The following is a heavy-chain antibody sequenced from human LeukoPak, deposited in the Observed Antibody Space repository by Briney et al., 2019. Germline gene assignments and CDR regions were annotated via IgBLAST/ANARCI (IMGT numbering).Heavy chain of an antibody. CDR2: IYYSGST. CDR3: ASPGVGATYYFDY. D-gene: IGHD1-26*01. Sequence: PSETLSLTCTVSGGSISSSSYYWGWIRQPPGKGLEWIGSIYYSGSTYYNPSLKSRVTISVDTSKNQFSLKLSSVTAADTVVYYCASPGVGATYYFDYWGQGTLVTVSS. CDR1: GGSISSSSYY. V-gene: IGHV4-39*07. J-gene: IGHJ4*02.